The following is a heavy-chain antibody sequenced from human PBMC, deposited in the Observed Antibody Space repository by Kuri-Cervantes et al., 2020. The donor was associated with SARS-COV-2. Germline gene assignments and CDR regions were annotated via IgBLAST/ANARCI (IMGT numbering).Heavy chain of an antibody. V-gene: IGHV3-48*01. J-gene: IGHJ4*01. CDR2: ISSSSSTI. CDR1: GFTFSSYS. Sequence: GGSLRLSCAASGFTFSSYSMNWVRQAPGKGLEWVSYISSSSSTIYYADSVKGRFTISRDNAKNSLYLQMNSLRAEDTAVYYCARDRPLQGPGTVYWGQGNLVTVSS. D-gene: IGHD2-8*02. CDR3: ARDRPLQGPGTVY.